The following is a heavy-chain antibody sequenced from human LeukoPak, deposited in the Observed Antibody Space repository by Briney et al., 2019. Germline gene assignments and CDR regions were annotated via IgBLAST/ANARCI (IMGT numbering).Heavy chain of an antibody. J-gene: IGHJ6*02. D-gene: IGHD3-3*01. V-gene: IGHV3-23*01. CDR1: GFTFSSCA. Sequence: PGGSLRLSCAASGFTFSSCAMSWVRRAPGKGLEWVSAISGSGGSTYYADSVKGRFTISRDNSKNTLYLQMNSLRAEDTAVYYCAKSRRITIFGVVITDYYYYGMDVWGQGTTVTVSS. CDR2: ISGSGGST. CDR3: AKSRRITIFGVVITDYYYYGMDV.